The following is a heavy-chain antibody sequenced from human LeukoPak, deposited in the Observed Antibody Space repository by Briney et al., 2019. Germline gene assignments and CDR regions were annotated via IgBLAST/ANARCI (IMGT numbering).Heavy chain of an antibody. CDR2: IKEDGSEK. V-gene: IGHV3-7*01. J-gene: IGHJ6*02. D-gene: IGHD2-8*01. CDR1: GFTFRSYW. CDR3: ARDPANGALDI. Sequence: GSLSLSCAASGFTFRSYWMCWVREAPGKGLEWVANIKEDGSEKYYVDSVKGRFIISRDNADNTLSLEMNSLRAEDTAVYYCARDPANGALDIWGQGTTVTVSS.